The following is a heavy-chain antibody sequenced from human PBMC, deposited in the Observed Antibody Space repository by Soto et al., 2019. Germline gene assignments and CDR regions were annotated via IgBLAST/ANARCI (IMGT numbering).Heavy chain of an antibody. CDR3: ARGLNKAAGGAFDI. CDR1: GFSFSWAG. V-gene: IGHV3-30*19. D-gene: IGHD3-16*01. J-gene: IGHJ3*02. Sequence: QVQLVQSGGGAVLPGNSLRLSCEASGFSFSWAGMHWLRQTPGKGLEWVAAVSGDARDTLYADSVKGRFPISRDNPKSRLFLQLHSLGAEDAAVYYCARGLNKAAGGAFDIWGQGALVTVSS. CDR2: VSGDARDT.